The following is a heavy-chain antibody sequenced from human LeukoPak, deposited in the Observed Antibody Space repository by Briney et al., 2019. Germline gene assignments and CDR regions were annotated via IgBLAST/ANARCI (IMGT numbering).Heavy chain of an antibody. CDR2: INPSGCST. J-gene: IGHJ4*02. V-gene: IGHV1-46*01. CDR3: ARDSTVAGY. CDR1: GYTFTSYY. Sequence: GASVTVSCKASGYTFTSYYMHWVRQAPGQGLEWMGIINPSGCSTSYAQKLQGRVTMTRDMSTSTVYMELSSLRSEDTAVYYCARDSTVAGYWGQGTLVSVSS. D-gene: IGHD6-19*01.